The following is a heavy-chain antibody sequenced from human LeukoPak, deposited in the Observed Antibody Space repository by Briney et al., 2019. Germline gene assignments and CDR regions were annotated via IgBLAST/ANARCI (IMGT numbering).Heavy chain of an antibody. V-gene: IGHV4-39*07. CDR3: ARTYSSGQGAYY. CDR1: GGSISGSGYY. D-gene: IGHD3-22*01. J-gene: IGHJ4*02. Sequence: SETLSLTCTVSGGSISGSGYYWGWIRQPPGKGLEWIASINYSGTTYYNPSLKSRVTISVDTSKNQFSLKLSSVTAADTAVYYCARTYSSGQGAYYWGQGTLVTVSS. CDR2: INYSGTT.